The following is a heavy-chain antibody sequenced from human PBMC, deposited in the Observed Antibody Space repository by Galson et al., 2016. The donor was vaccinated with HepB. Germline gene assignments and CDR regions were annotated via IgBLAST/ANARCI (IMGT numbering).Heavy chain of an antibody. V-gene: IGHV1-46*02. D-gene: IGHD1-14*01. Sequence: SVKVSCKASGYTFNTYNMHWVRQAPGQGLEWMGIIKPSGGNTIHAQRFQDRITMTRDTSTSTVYMALISLRSEDTAVYYCARELDHSFYFDYWGQGTLLTGSS. CDR3: ARELDHSFYFDY. CDR1: GYTFNTYN. J-gene: IGHJ4*02. CDR2: IKPSGGNT.